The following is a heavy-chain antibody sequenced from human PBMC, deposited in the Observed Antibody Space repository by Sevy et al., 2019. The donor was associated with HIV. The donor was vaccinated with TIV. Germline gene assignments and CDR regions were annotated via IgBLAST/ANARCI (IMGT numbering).Heavy chain of an antibody. D-gene: IGHD3-22*01. CDR3: ARDGYYYDSSGYGGDAFDI. CDR2: IWYDGSNK. J-gene: IGHJ3*02. CDR1: GFTFSSYG. Sequence: GGSLRLSSAASGFTFSSYGMHWVRQAPGKGLEWVAVIWYDGSNKYYADSVKGRFTISRDNSKNTLYLQMNSLRAEDTAVYYCARDGYYYDSSGYGGDAFDIWGQGTMVTVSS. V-gene: IGHV3-33*01.